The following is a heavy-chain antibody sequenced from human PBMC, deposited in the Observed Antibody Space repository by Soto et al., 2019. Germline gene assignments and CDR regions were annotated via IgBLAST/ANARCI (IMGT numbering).Heavy chain of an antibody. V-gene: IGHV3-11*03. CDR3: VLVRTSVGPYKTGAMDV. J-gene: IGHJ6*04. D-gene: IGHD2-2*01. CDR2: STGGSGYT. Sequence: SLRVPCTASGFPFSHHSKSWIRQAPANGLEGASYSTGGSGYTNYTHIGKGRFSTSSDNTKNSQFLHMNSLRAKDTALYYCVLVRTSVGPYKTGAMDVWGRGTSVTVPS. CDR1: GFPFSHHS.